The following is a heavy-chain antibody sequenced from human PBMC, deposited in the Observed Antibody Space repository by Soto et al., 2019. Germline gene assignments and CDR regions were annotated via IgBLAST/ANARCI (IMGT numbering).Heavy chain of an antibody. CDR2: TSAYNGNT. V-gene: IGHV1-18*01. CDR1: GYTFTSYG. CDR3: ARDLGGSYYAPVDY. D-gene: IGHD1-26*01. Sequence: ASVKVSCKASGYTFTSYGISWVRQAPGQGLEWMGWTSAYNGNTKYAQKLQGRVTTTTDTSTSTAYMELRSLRSDDTAVYYCARDLGGSYYAPVDYWGQGTLVTVSS. J-gene: IGHJ4*02.